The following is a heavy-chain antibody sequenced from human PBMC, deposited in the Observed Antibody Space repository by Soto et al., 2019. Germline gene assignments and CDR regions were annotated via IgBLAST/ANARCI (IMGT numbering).Heavy chain of an antibody. CDR3: ARDLYYSSGRYFDHDAFDI. V-gene: IGHV1-18*01. CDR1: GYNFTSCG. Sequence: ASVKVSCKASGYNFTSCGISWVRQAPGQGLEWMGWISPHNDRTKYARRFQDRVTMTTETPTSTVYMELGSLRSDDTAVYYCARDLYYSSGRYFDHDAFDIWGQGTVVTVS. CDR2: ISPHNDRT. D-gene: IGHD6-19*01. J-gene: IGHJ3*02.